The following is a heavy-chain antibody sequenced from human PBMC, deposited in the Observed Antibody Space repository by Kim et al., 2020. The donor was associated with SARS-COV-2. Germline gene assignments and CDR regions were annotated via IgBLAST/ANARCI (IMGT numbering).Heavy chain of an antibody. D-gene: IGHD1-7*01. J-gene: IGHJ4*02. V-gene: IGHV1-8*01. CDR3: ARGYGRGLWNSRRYDY. CDR2: MNPNSGNT. Sequence: ASVKVSCKASGYTFTSYDINWVRQATGQGLEWMGWMNPNSGNTGYAQKFQGRVTMTRNTSISTAYMELSSLRSEDTAVYYCARGYGRGLWNSRRYDYWGQGTLVTVSS. CDR1: GYTFTSYD.